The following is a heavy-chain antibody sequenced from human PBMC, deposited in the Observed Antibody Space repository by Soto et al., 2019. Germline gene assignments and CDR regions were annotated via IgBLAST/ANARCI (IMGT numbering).Heavy chain of an antibody. CDR3: ARSPRSSRAGDV. CDR2: INPYNGNT. Sequence: QVPLVQSGGEVKKPGASVRVSCEASGYRFTTFGISWVRQAPGQGLEWMAWINPYNGNTNYAQRVQDRVIVTADTASNTACMELTSLRVDDTAVYYCARSPRSSRAGDVWGNGTTVTVSS. J-gene: IGHJ6*04. CDR1: GYRFTTFG. D-gene: IGHD2-15*01. V-gene: IGHV1-18*01.